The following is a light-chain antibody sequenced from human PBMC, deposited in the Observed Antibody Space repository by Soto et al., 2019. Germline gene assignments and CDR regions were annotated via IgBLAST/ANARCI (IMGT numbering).Light chain of an antibody. CDR1: QSVTSNF. V-gene: IGKV3-20*01. CDR3: QQYGRSPLLYT. Sequence: ENVLTQSPGTLSLSPGERATLSCRASQSVTSNFLAWYQQKPGQAPRLLIYGESTRAAGVPDRFSGSGSGTDFPLPITRLEPEDFAVYYCQQYGRSPLLYTFGQGTKLGVK. J-gene: IGKJ2*01. CDR2: GES.